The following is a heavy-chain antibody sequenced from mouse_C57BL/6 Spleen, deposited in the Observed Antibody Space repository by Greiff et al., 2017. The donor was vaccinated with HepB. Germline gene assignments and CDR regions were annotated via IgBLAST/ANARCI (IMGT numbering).Heavy chain of an antibody. CDR3: ARTGVYSNYDYYAMDY. J-gene: IGHJ4*01. CDR1: GYTFTDYY. V-gene: IGHV1-76*01. Sequence: QVQLKQSGAELVRPGASVKLSCKASGYTFTDYYINWVKQRPGQGLEWIARIYPGSGNTYYNEKFKGKATLTAEKSSSTAYMQLSSLTSEDSAVYFCARTGVYSNYDYYAMDYWGQGTSVTVSS. D-gene: IGHD2-5*01. CDR2: IYPGSGNT.